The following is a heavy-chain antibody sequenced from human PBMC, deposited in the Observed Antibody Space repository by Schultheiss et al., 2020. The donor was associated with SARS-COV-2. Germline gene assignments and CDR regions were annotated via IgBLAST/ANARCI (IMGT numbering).Heavy chain of an antibody. CDR2: ISYHGKSI. V-gene: IGHV3-30*03. J-gene: IGHJ4*02. Sequence: GGSLRLSCAVSASTFDSFDMHWVRQAPGKGLEWLAVISYHGKSIHYADSVRGRFTISRDNSKKTLYLQMNSLRADDTAVYFCARDLSGKDDYWGQGTLVTVSS. CDR1: ASTFDSFD. CDR3: ARDLSGKDDY. D-gene: IGHD3-10*01.